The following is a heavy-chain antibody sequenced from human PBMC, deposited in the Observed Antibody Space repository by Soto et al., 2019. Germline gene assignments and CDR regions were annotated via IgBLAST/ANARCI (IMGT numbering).Heavy chain of an antibody. V-gene: IGHV3-64D*06. CDR1: GFTFSSYA. J-gene: IGHJ4*02. D-gene: IGHD6-19*01. CDR2: ISSNGGST. CDR3: VKSRAVAGTLYFDY. Sequence: GGSLRLSCSASGFTFSSYAMHWVRQAPGKGLEYVSAISSNGGSTYYADSVKGRFTISRDNSKNTLYLQMSSLRAGDTAVYYCVKSRAVAGTLYFDYWGQGTLVTVSS.